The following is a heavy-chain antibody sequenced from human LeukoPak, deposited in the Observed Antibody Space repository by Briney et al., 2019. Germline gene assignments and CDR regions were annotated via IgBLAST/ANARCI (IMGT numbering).Heavy chain of an antibody. V-gene: IGHV3-30*03. Sequence: GGSLRLSCAASGFTFSSYGMHWVRQAPGKGLEWVAVISYDGSIKYYADSVRGRFTISRDNSKNTLYLQMNSLRAEDTAVYYCARDNYGRSGMDVWGQGTTVTVSS. CDR3: ARDNYGRSGMDV. CDR1: GFTFSSYG. J-gene: IGHJ6*02. D-gene: IGHD4-17*01. CDR2: ISYDGSIK.